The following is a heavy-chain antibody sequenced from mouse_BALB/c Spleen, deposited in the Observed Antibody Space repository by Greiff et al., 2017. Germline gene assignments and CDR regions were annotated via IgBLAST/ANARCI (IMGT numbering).Heavy chain of an antibody. V-gene: IGHV3-2*02. CDR2: ISYSVST. CDR3: AIYYDYDWYFDV. J-gene: IGHJ1*01. Sequence: VQLKESGPGLVKPSQSLSLTCTVTGYSITSDYAWNWIRQFPGNKLEWMGYISYSVSTSYNPSLKSRISITRDTSKNQFFLQLNSVTTEDTATYYCAIYYDYDWYFDVWGAGTTVTVSS. D-gene: IGHD2-4*01. CDR1: GYSITSDYA.